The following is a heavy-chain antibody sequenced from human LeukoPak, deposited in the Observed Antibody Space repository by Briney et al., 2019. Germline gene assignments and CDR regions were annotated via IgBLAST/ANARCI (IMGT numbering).Heavy chain of an antibody. CDR1: GFTFTTYA. J-gene: IGHJ3*02. V-gene: IGHV3-66*04. CDR2: IYSAGST. CDR3: ASQNMTTVTRSEAFDI. Sequence: GGSLRLSCAASGFTFTTYAMSWVRQAPGKGLEWVSLIYSAGSTYYADSVKGRFTISRDNSKNTLYLQMNSLRAEDTAVYYCASQNMTTVTRSEAFDIWGQGTMVTVSS. D-gene: IGHD4-17*01.